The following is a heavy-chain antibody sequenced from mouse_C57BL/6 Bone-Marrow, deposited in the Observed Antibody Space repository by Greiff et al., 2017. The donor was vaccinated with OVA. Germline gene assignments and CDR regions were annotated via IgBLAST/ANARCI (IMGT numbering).Heavy chain of an antibody. CDR1: GYAFSSSW. CDR2: IYPGDGDT. CDR3: ARHEDGYYASYFDY. J-gene: IGHJ2*01. V-gene: IGHV1-82*01. Sequence: QVQLKQSGPELVKPGASVKIPCKASGYAFSSSWMNWVKQRPGKGLEWIGRIYPGDGDTNYNGKFKGKATLTADKSSSTAYMQLSSLTSEDSAVYFCARHEDGYYASYFDYWGQGTTLTVSS. D-gene: IGHD2-3*01.